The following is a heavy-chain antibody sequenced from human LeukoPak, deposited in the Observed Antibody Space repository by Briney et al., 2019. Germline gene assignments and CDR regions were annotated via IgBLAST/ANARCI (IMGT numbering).Heavy chain of an antibody. CDR1: GGSISSYY. CDR3: ARLDRYSSSWYYYYGMDV. Sequence: MTSETLSLTCTVSGGSISSYYWSWIRQPPGKGLEWIGYIYYSGSTNYNPSLKSRVTISVDTSKNQFSLKLSSVTAADTAVYYCARLDRYSSSWYYYYGMDVWGQGTTVTVSS. V-gene: IGHV4-59*12. J-gene: IGHJ6*02. D-gene: IGHD6-13*01. CDR2: IYYSGST.